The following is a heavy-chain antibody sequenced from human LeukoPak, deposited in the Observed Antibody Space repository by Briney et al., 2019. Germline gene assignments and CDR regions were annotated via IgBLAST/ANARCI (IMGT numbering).Heavy chain of an antibody. CDR3: THYYDSSGYYGAFDI. CDR2: IRNKAKSYAT. CDR1: GFTFSDAA. D-gene: IGHD3-22*01. V-gene: IGHV3-73*01. J-gene: IGHJ3*02. Sequence: GGSLKLSCAASGFTFSDAAMHWVRQASGKGLEWVGRIRNKAKSYATAYAESVKGRFTISRDDSKNTAYLQMNSLKTEDTAVYYCTHYYDSSGYYGAFDIWGQGTMVTVSS.